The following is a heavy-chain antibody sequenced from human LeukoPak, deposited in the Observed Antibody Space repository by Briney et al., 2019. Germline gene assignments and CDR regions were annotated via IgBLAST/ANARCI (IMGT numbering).Heavy chain of an antibody. CDR2: ISSSSSYI. CDR3: AREKISFGWSGYLHDYFDS. D-gene: IGHD3-3*01. V-gene: IGHV3-21*01. Sequence: PGGSLRLSCAASGFTFSSYSMIWVRQAPGKGLGWVSSISSSSSYIYYADSVKGRFTISRDNAKNSLYLQMNSLRAEDTAVYYCAREKISFGWSGYLHDYFDSWGQGTLVTVSS. CDR1: GFTFSSYS. J-gene: IGHJ4*02.